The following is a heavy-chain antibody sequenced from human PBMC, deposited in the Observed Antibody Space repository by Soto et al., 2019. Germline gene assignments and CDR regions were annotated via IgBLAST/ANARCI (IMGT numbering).Heavy chain of an antibody. V-gene: IGHV1-69*06. J-gene: IGHJ6*02. CDR2: IIPMFGTA. CDR3: ARQKAMPPHFYSGMDV. Sequence: QVHLVQSGAEVKKPGSSVKVSCTGSGGTFGSYTVTWVRQAPGQGLEWMGEIIPMFGTASYAQKFQGRVTLTADKSTTTAHMELSSLSSDDTAVYFCARQKAMPPHFYSGMDVWGQGTTVTVSS. D-gene: IGHD2-2*01. CDR1: GGTFGSYT.